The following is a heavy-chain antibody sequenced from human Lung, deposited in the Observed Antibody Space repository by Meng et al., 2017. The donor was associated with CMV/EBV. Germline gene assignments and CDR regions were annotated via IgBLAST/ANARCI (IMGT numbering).Heavy chain of an antibody. J-gene: IGHJ4*02. V-gene: IGHV1-46*01. CDR2: INPSGGST. Sequence: SVKVSCXASGYTFTSYYMHWVRQAPGQGLEWMGIINPSGGSTSYAQKFQGRVTMTRDTSTSTVYMELSSLRSEDTAVYYCARLGYYDSSPLGDYFDYWGQGTLVTGSS. D-gene: IGHD3-22*01. CDR1: GYTFTSYY. CDR3: ARLGYYDSSPLGDYFDY.